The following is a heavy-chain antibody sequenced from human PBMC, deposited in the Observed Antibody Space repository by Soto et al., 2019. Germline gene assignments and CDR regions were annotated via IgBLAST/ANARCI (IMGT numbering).Heavy chain of an antibody. CDR1: GGTFSSYT. CDR3: ASRLIDTAMAYMDV. V-gene: IGHV1-69*02. D-gene: IGHD5-18*01. J-gene: IGHJ6*03. CDR2: IIPILGIA. Sequence: SVKVSCKASGGTFSSYTISWVRQAPGQGLEWVGRIIPILGIANYAQKFQGRVTITADKSTSTAYMELSSLRSEDTAVYYCASRLIDTAMAYMDVWGKGTTVTVSS.